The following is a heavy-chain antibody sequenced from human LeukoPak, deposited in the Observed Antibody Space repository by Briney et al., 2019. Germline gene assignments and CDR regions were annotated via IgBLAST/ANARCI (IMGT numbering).Heavy chain of an antibody. CDR1: GGSISSYY. CDR2: IYYSGST. CDR3: ARAPSVGATSYFDY. Sequence: SETLSLTCTVSGGSISSYYWSWIRQPPGKGLEWIGYIYYSGSTNYNPSLKSRVTISVDTSKNQFSLELSSVTAADTAVYYCARAPSVGATSYFDYWGQGTLVTVSS. V-gene: IGHV4-59*01. D-gene: IGHD1-26*01. J-gene: IGHJ4*02.